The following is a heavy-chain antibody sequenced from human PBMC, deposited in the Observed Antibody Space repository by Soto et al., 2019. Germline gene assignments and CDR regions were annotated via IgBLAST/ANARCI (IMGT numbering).Heavy chain of an antibody. CDR2: ISSSSSTI. J-gene: IGHJ4*02. CDR1: GFTFSSYS. Sequence: GGSLRLSCAASGFTFSSYSMNWVRQAPGKGLEWVSYISSSSSTIYYADSVKGRFTISRDNAKNSLYLQMNSLRDEDTAVYYCARSSSELRFLEWLLYSGPTIDYWGQGTLVTVSS. V-gene: IGHV3-48*02. D-gene: IGHD3-3*01. CDR3: ARSSSELRFLEWLLYSGPTIDY.